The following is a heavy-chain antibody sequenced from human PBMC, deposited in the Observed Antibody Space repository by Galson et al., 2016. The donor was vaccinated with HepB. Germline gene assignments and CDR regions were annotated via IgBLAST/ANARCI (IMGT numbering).Heavy chain of an antibody. D-gene: IGHD3-10*01. J-gene: IGHJ6*02. Sequence: PALVKPTQTLTLTCRFSGFSLSTSGVCVTWIRQTPGKALEWLAVIGWDDDRYYSKSLETRLTISKDTSKNQVVLTMANLDPLDTATYFCARMARSYGSDNYYGNDDYFYGIDVWGQGTTVTVSS. CDR1: GFSLSTSGVC. V-gene: IGHV2-70*01. CDR2: IGWDDDR. CDR3: ARMARSYGSDNYYGNDDYFYGIDV.